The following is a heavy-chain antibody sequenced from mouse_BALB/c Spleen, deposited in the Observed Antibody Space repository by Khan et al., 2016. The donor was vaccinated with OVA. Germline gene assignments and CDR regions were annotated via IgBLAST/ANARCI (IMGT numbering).Heavy chain of an antibody. V-gene: IGHV14-3*02. CDR3: ASSFRLYDIDY. CDR1: GFNIKDTY. D-gene: IGHD1-2*01. J-gene: IGHJ4*01. CDR2: IDPANGKT. Sequence: VQLKQSGAELVKPGASVKLSCTGSGFNIKDTYIQWVKQRPEQGLEWIGRIDPANGKTIYDQKFQGKATITADTSSNTAYLHLSSLTSEDTVVYYCASSFRLYDIDYWGQGTSVTVSS.